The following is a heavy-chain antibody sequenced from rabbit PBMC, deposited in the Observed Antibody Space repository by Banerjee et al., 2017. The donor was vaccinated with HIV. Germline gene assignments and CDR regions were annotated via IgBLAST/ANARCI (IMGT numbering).Heavy chain of an antibody. Sequence: QSLEESGGDLVKPGGTLTLTCKASGIDFSSYYYMCWVRQAPGKGLEWIGCIYPDYGSTDYASWAKGRFTISKTSSTTVTLQMTSLTAADTATYFCARDLSSRYYLNFNLWGPGTLVTVS. CDR3: ARDLSSRYYLNFNL. CDR2: IYPDYGST. J-gene: IGHJ4*01. V-gene: IGHV1S40*01. CDR1: GIDFSSYYY. D-gene: IGHD8-1*01.